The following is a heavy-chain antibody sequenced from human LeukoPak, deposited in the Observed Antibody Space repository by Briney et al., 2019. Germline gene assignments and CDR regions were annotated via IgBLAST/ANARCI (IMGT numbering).Heavy chain of an antibody. J-gene: IGHJ6*02. CDR3: ARDRNYYGMDV. V-gene: IGHV4-34*01. Sequence: SETLSLTCAVYGGSFSGYYWSWIRQPPGKGLEWIGEINHSGSTNYNPSLKSRVTISVDMSKNQFSLKLSSVTAADTAVYYCARDRNYYGMDVWGQGTTVTVSS. CDR2: INHSGST. CDR1: GGSFSGYY.